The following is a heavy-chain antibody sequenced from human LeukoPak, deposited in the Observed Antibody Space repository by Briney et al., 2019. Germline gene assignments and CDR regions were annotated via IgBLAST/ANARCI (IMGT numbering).Heavy chain of an antibody. V-gene: IGHV3-7*01. CDR1: GFTFTTYW. Sequence: SGGSLRLSCAASGFTFTTYWMSWVRQAPGKGLEWVANIKQDGTEKYYVDSVKGRFTISRDIAKNSLYLQMNSLRAEDTAVYYCARRGYSSGWNRFDYWGQGTLVTVSS. J-gene: IGHJ4*02. CDR2: IKQDGTEK. CDR3: ARRGYSSGWNRFDY. D-gene: IGHD6-25*01.